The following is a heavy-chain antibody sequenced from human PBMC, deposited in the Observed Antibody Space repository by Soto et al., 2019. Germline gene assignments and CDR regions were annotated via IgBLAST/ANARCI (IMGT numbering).Heavy chain of an antibody. CDR3: AKDLFTGIVVVPAAMPGY. J-gene: IGHJ4*02. CDR1: GFTFSSYG. CDR2: ISYDGSNK. V-gene: IGHV3-30*18. Sequence: PGGSLRLSCAASGFTFSSYGMHWVRQAPGKGLELVAVISYDGSNKYYADSVKGRFTISRDNSKNTLYLQMNSLRAEDTAVYYCAKDLFTGIVVVPAAMPGYWGQGTLVTSPQ. D-gene: IGHD2-2*01.